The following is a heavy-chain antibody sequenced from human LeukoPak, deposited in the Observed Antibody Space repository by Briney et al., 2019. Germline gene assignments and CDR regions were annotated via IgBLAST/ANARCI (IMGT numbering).Heavy chain of an antibody. D-gene: IGHD1/OR15-1a*01. CDR1: GFTFSSYG. CDR2: IWYDGSNR. CDR3: GREGSSRTIDY. V-gene: IGHV3-33*01. Sequence: QPGRSLRLSCATSGFTFSSYGMHWVRQAPVKGLEWVAVIWYDGSNRYYADSVKGRFTFSRDSSKNTVYLQMDSLRADDTAVYYCGREGSSRTIDYWGQGTLVTVSS. J-gene: IGHJ4*02.